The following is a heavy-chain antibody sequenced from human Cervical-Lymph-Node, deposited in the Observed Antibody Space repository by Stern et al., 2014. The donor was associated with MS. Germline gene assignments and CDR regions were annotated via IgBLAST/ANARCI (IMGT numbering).Heavy chain of an antibody. CDR1: GFSLSTSGVG. J-gene: IGHJ4*02. V-gene: IGHV2-5*01. Sequence: QITLKESGPTLVKPTQTLTLTCNFSGFSLSTSGVGVGWIRQPPGKALEWLAFIYCNDSKRYSPSLKNRLTITKDTSKTQVVLTMNNMDPVDTATFYCAAHAPGVVPAALDYWGQGTLVTVS. CDR2: IYCNDSK. CDR3: AAHAPGVVPAALDY. D-gene: IGHD2-2*01.